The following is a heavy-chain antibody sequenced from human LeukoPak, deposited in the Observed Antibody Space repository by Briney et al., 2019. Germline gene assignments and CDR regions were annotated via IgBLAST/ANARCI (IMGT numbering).Heavy chain of an antibody. CDR3: ASGGVYRGGAFDL. Sequence: GGSLRLSCAASGFTFSSYSMNWVRQAPGKGLEWVSSISSSSSYIYYADSVKGRFTISRDNAKNSLYLQMNSLRAEDTAVYYCASGGVYRGGAFDLWGQGTMVTVSS. CDR2: ISSSSSYI. J-gene: IGHJ3*01. D-gene: IGHD2-8*02. V-gene: IGHV3-21*01. CDR1: GFTFSSYS.